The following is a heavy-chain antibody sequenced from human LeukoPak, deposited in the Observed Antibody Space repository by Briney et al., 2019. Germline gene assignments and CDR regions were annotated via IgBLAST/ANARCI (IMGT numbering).Heavy chain of an antibody. CDR1: GFTFSSYW. D-gene: IGHD3-10*01. CDR3: AVWHYYGLPDGFDS. CDR2: INNDGSST. J-gene: IGHJ4*02. Sequence: RTGRSLRLSCAASGFTFSSYWMNWVRQAPGKGLVWVSRINNDGSSTSYADSVKGRFTISRDNAKNTLYLQMNSLTAGDAAVYYCAVWHYYGLPDGFDSWGQGTLVTVSS. V-gene: IGHV3-74*01.